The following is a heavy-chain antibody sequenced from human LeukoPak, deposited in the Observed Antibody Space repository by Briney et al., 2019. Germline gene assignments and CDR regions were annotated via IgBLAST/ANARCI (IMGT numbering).Heavy chain of an antibody. CDR3: ARDRDSSGLRDFDL. J-gene: IGHJ2*01. Sequence: SGTLSLTCTVSGGSISSYYWSWIRQPPGKGLEWIGYIYYSGNTNYNPSLKSRVSISIDTSKNQFSLQLSSVTAADTAVYYCARDRDSSGLRDFDLWGRGTLVTVSA. CDR1: GGSISSYY. D-gene: IGHD3-22*01. CDR2: IYYSGNT. V-gene: IGHV4-59*01.